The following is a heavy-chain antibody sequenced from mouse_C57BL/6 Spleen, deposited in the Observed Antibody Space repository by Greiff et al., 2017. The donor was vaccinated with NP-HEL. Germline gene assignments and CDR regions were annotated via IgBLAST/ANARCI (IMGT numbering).Heavy chain of an antibody. CDR2: IDPETGGT. CDR1: GYTFTDYE. CDR3: TRWEAAQAPFDY. J-gene: IGHJ2*01. V-gene: IGHV1-15*01. D-gene: IGHD3-2*02. Sequence: QVQLKQSGAELVRPGASVTLSCKASGYTFTDYEMHWVKQTPVHGLEWIGAIDPETGGTAYNQKFKGKAILTADKSSSTAYMELRSLTSEDSAVYYCTRWEAAQAPFDYWGQGTTLTVSS.